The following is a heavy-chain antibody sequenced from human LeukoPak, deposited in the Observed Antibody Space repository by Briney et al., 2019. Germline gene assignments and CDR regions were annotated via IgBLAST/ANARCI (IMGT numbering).Heavy chain of an antibody. CDR1: GFTFDDYA. D-gene: IGHD3-10*01. CDR2: ISWNSGSI. J-gene: IGHJ4*02. CDR3: AKDSKTYYYGSGSSYYFDY. V-gene: IGHV3-9*01. Sequence: GRSLRLSCAASGFTFDDYAMHWVRQAPGKGLEWVSGISWNSGSIGYADSVKGRFTISRDNAKNSLYLQMNSLRAEDTALYYCAKDSKTYYYGSGSSYYFDYWGQGTLVTVSS.